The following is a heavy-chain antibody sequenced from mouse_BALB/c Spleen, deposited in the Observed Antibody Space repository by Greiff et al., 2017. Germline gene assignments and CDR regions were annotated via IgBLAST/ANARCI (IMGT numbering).Heavy chain of an antibody. Sequence: QVQLQQPGAELVKPGAPVKLSCKASGYTFTSYWMNWVKQRPGRGLEWIGRIDPSDSDTHYNQKFKDKATLTVDKSSSTAYIQLSSLTSEDSAVYYCARGGSSSFDYWGQGTTLTVSS. D-gene: IGHD1-1*01. CDR3: ARGGSSSFDY. CDR1: GYTFTSYW. V-gene: IGHV1-69*02. J-gene: IGHJ2*01. CDR2: IDPSDSDT.